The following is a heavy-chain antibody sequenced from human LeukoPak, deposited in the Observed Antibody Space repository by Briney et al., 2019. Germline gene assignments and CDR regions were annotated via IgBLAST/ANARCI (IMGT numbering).Heavy chain of an antibody. CDR2: INWNGGST. J-gene: IGHJ3*02. V-gene: IGHV3-20*04. D-gene: IGHD1-26*01. Sequence: PGRSLRLSCAASGFTSDDYGMSWVRQAPGKGLEWVSGINWNGGSTGYADSVKGRFTISRDNAKNSLYLQMNSLRAEDTALYYCARLGVGATRDAFDIWGQGTMVTVSS. CDR1: GFTSDDYG. CDR3: ARLGVGATRDAFDI.